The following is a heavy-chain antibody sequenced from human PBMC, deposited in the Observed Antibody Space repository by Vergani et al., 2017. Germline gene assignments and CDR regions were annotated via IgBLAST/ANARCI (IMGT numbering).Heavy chain of an antibody. D-gene: IGHD1-26*01. CDR3: ARAVGVRGSYYDAFDI. CDR2: IIPIFGTA. CDR1: GGTFSSYA. Sequence: QVQLVQSGAEVKKPGSSVKVSCKASGGTFSSYAISWVRQAPGQGLEWMGGIIPIFGTANYAQKFQRRVTTTADKSTSTAYMELSSLRSEDTAVYYCARAVGVRGSYYDAFDIWGQGTMVTVSS. J-gene: IGHJ3*02. V-gene: IGHV1-69*06.